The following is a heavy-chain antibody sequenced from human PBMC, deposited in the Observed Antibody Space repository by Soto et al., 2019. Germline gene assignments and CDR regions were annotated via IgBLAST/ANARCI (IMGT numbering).Heavy chain of an antibody. Sequence: GGSLRLSCAASGFTFSSYAMHWVRQAPGKGPEWVAVISYDGSNKYYADSVKGRFTISRDNSKNTLYLQMNSLRAEDTAVYYCAKARPLNWFDPWGQGTLVTVSS. CDR2: ISYDGSNK. V-gene: IGHV3-30-3*01. CDR3: AKARPLNWFDP. CDR1: GFTFSSYA. J-gene: IGHJ5*02.